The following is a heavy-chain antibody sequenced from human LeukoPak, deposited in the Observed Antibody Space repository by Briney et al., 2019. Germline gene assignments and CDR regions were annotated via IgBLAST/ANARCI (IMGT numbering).Heavy chain of an antibody. CDR1: GGTFSSYT. CDR3: ARGVGSGSYFDY. V-gene: IGHV1-69*01. Sequence: GSSVKVSCKASGGTFSSYTINWVRQAPGQGLEWMGGIIPIFNTANYAQKFQGRVTITADESTSTAYMELSSLRSEDTAVYYCARGVGSGSYFDYWGQGTLVTVSS. J-gene: IGHJ4*02. CDR2: IIPIFNTA. D-gene: IGHD3-22*01.